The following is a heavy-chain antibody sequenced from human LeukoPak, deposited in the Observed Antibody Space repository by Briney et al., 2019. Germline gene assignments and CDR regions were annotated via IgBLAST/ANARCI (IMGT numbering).Heavy chain of an antibody. CDR2: ISSSGSTI. CDR1: GFTFSSYE. CDR3: ARDQSSGWNYYFDY. V-gene: IGHV3-48*03. J-gene: IGHJ4*02. Sequence: GGSLRLSCAASGFTFSSYEMNWVRQAPGKGLEWVSYISSSGSTIYYADSVKGRFTISRDNAKNSLYLQMDSLRAEDTTVYYCARDQSSGWNYYFDYWGQGTLVTVSS. D-gene: IGHD6-19*01.